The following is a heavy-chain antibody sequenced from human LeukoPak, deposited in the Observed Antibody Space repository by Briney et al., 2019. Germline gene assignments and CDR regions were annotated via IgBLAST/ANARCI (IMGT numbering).Heavy chain of an antibody. CDR2: IGNSGGTT. CDR1: RFTFRTYA. Sequence: PGGSLRLSCAASRFTFRTYAMSWVRQAPGKGLEWVSAIGNSGGTTYYADSVKGRFTISRDNSKNTLYLQMNSLRAEDTAVYYCANGNRCTSPNCLGYYYFYMDVWGKGTTVTVSS. V-gene: IGHV3-23*01. D-gene: IGHD2-8*01. J-gene: IGHJ6*03. CDR3: ANGNRCTSPNCLGYYYFYMDV.